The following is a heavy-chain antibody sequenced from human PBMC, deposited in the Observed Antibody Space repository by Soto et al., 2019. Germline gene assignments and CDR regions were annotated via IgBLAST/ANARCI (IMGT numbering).Heavy chain of an antibody. V-gene: IGHV5-10-1*01. CDR3: ARPAVAGPGSHYYYSGMDV. Sequence: GESLKTSCKGSGYSFTSYWISWVRQMPGKGLEWMGRIDPSDSYTNYSPSFQGHVTISADKSISTAYLQWSSLKASDTAMYYCARPAVAGPGSHYYYSGMDVWGQGTTATVSS. CDR1: GYSFTSYW. J-gene: IGHJ6*02. CDR2: IDPSDSYT. D-gene: IGHD6-19*01.